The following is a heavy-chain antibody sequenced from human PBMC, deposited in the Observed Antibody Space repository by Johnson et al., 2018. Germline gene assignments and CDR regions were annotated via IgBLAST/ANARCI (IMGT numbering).Heavy chain of an antibody. CDR1: GFTFSSYA. D-gene: IGHD2-2*01. CDR3: AKDTGPIVVPAAIHYYYYYMDV. J-gene: IGHJ6*03. Sequence: EVQLVESGGGLVQPGGSLRLSCAASGFTFSSYAMSWVRQAPGKGLEWVSAISGSGGRTYYADSVKGRFTISRDNSKNTLYLQMNSLRAEDTAVYYCAKDTGPIVVPAAIHYYYYYMDVWGKGTTVTVSS. CDR2: ISGSGGRT. V-gene: IGHV3-23*04.